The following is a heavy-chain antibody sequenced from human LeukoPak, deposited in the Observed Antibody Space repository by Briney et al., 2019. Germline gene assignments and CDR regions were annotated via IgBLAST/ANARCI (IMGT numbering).Heavy chain of an antibody. J-gene: IGHJ4*02. Sequence: SETLSLTCTVSGGSISSSNYYWGWIRQPPGKGLEWIGSIYYSGSTYYNPSLKSRVTISVDTSKNQFSLKLSSVTAADTAVYYCARDRYYYDSSGYYLLDYWGQGTLVTVSS. CDR2: IYYSGST. CDR1: GGSISSSNYY. V-gene: IGHV4-39*07. D-gene: IGHD3-22*01. CDR3: ARDRYYYDSSGYYLLDY.